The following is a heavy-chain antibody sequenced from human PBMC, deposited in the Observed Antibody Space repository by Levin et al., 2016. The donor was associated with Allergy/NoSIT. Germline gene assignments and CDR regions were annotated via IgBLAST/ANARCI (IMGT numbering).Heavy chain of an antibody. D-gene: IGHD3-22*01. V-gene: IGHV3-49*02. CDR3: TTTDYYDSSGYYNYYDEVDV. Sequence: WIRQPPGKGLEWVGFIRGKTFGGTTEYAASVKGRFTISRDDSKSVAYLQMSSLKPEDTAVYYCTTTDYYDSSGYYNYYDEVDVWGQGTTVTVSS. CDR2: IRGKTFGGTT. J-gene: IGHJ6*02.